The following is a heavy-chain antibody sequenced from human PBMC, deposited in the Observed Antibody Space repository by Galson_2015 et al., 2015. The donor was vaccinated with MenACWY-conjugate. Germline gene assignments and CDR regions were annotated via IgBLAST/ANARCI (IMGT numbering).Heavy chain of an antibody. D-gene: IGHD1-26*01. Sequence: QSGAEVKKPGESLKISCKGSGYSFTNYWIGWVRQMPGRGLEWMGLIDPHNSNTRYSPSFQGQVTISADESISTAFLQWSSLKASDTAMYYCARHPPGGRGMDVWGRGTMVTVSS. CDR2: IDPHNSNT. CDR3: ARHPPGGRGMDV. V-gene: IGHV5-51*01. J-gene: IGHJ6*02. CDR1: GYSFTNYW.